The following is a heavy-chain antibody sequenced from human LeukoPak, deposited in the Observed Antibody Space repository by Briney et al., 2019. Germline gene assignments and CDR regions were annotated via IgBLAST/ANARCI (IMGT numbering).Heavy chain of an antibody. Sequence: ASVKVYCKASGYTFTSYGISWVRQAPGQGLEWMGWISAYDGNTNYAQKLQGRVTMTTDTSTSTAYMELRSLRSDDTAVYYCARDSTTVVPAALGYWGQGTLVTVSS. CDR1: GYTFTSYG. V-gene: IGHV1-18*01. CDR2: ISAYDGNT. D-gene: IGHD2-2*01. CDR3: ARDSTTVVPAALGY. J-gene: IGHJ4*02.